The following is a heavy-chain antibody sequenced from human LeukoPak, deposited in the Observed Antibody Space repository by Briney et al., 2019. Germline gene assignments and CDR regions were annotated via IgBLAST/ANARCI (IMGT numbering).Heavy chain of an antibody. CDR3: AKEGAAPGPDFDY. CDR2: IYYTGAT. D-gene: IGHD6-13*01. J-gene: IGHJ4*02. Sequence: SETLSLTCTVSGGSISSYYWTWIRQPPGKGLEWIGYIYYTGATSYNPSLKSRVTISVDTSKNQFSLKLTSVTAADTAVYYCAKEGAAPGPDFDYWGQGTQVIVSS. V-gene: IGHV4-59*12. CDR1: GGSISSYY.